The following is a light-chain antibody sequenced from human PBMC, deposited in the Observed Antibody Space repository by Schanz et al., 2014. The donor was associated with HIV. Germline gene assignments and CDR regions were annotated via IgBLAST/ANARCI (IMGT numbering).Light chain of an antibody. Sequence: EIVMTQSPATLSVSPGERATLSCRASQSVCSNLASHHQKSGQAPRLLIYDASNRASGIPARFSGSGSGTDFTLTISSLEPEDFAVYYCQQYNNWWTFGQGTKVEIK. V-gene: IGKV3D-15*01. CDR1: QSVCSN. CDR3: QQYNNWWT. J-gene: IGKJ1*01. CDR2: DAS.